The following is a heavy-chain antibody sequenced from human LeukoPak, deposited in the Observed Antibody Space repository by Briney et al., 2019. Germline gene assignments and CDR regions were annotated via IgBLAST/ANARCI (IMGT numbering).Heavy chain of an antibody. CDR1: GGSISSSSYY. CDR2: IYYSGST. J-gene: IGHJ6*03. D-gene: IGHD3-10*01. V-gene: IGHV4-39*01. Sequence: PSETLSLTCTVSGGSISSSSYYWGWIRQPPGKGLEWIGSIYYSGSTYYNPSLKSRVTISVDTSKNQFSLKLSSVTAADTAVYYCATNYYGSGSYRPYYYYMDVWGKGTTVTVSS. CDR3: ATNYYGSGSYRPYYYYMDV.